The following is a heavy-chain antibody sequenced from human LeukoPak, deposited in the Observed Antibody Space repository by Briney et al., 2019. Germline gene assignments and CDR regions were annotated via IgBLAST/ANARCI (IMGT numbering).Heavy chain of an antibody. J-gene: IGHJ1*01. CDR3: ARGGIWLRLGFAQH. CDR2: INHSGST. CDR1: GGSISSSSYY. V-gene: IGHV4-39*07. Sequence: SETLSLTCTVSGGSISSSSYYWSWIRQPPGKGLEWIGEINHSGSTNYNPSLKSRVTISVDTSMNQFSLKLSSVTAADTAVYYCARGGIWLRLGFAQHWGQGTLVTVSS. D-gene: IGHD5-18*01.